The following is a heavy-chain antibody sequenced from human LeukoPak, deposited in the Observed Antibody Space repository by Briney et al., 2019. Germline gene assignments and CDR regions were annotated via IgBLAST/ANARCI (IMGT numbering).Heavy chain of an antibody. Sequence: PSETLSLTCTVSGGSISSSSYYWGWIRQPPGKGLEWIGSIYYSGSTYYNPSLKSRVTISVDTSKNQFSLKLSSVTAADTAVYYCARLPSTVVTPMGFDYWGQGTLVTVSS. J-gene: IGHJ4*02. CDR2: IYYSGST. CDR3: ARLPSTVVTPMGFDY. V-gene: IGHV4-39*01. D-gene: IGHD4-23*01. CDR1: GGSISSSSYY.